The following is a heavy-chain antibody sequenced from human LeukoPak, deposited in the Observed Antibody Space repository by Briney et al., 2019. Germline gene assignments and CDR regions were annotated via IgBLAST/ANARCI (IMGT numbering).Heavy chain of an antibody. CDR2: FDPEDGET. D-gene: IGHD3-16*01. J-gene: IGHJ4*02. Sequence: ASVKVSCKVSGYTLTELSMHWVRQAPGKGLEWMGGFDPEDGETIYAQKFQGRVTMTEDTSTDTAYMELSSLRSEDTAVYYCATDVFGIRATTWAPTEGYRGQGTLVTVSS. V-gene: IGHV1-24*01. CDR3: ATDVFGIRATTWAPTEGY. CDR1: GYTLTELS.